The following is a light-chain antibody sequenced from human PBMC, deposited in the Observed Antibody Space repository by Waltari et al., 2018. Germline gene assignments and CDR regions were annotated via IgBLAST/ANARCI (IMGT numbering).Light chain of an antibody. CDR1: QSVSTN. CDR2: SAS. CDR3: QQYNDWRRT. J-gene: IGKJ2*01. Sequence: EIVMTQSPVTLSVSPGERATLSCRASQSVSTNLAWYRQRPGHPPRLLMYSASTRPSGLPARFSGSGAGTEFTLTISSLHSEDFAGDYCQQYNDWRRTFGQGTKLEI. V-gene: IGKV3-15*01.